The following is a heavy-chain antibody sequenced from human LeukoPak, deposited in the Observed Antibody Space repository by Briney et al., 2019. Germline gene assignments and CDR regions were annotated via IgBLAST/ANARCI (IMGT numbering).Heavy chain of an antibody. J-gene: IGHJ4*01. V-gene: IGHV4-34*01. Sequence: SGTLSLTCAVYGGSFIGYYWSWIREPPGKGLELIGEINHSESTNYNPSLKSRVTISVDTSKNQFSLKLSSVTAADTAVYYCARDWSGPYYFDYWGQGTLVTVSS. CDR3: ARDWSGPYYFDY. CDR2: INHSEST. CDR1: GGSFIGYY. D-gene: IGHD3-3*01.